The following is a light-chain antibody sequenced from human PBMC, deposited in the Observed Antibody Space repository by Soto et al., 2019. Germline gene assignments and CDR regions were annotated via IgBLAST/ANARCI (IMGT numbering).Light chain of an antibody. V-gene: IGKV3-20*01. Sequence: IVLTQSPGTRSLSPGERATLSCRASQSVSNNYLALYQQKPCQAHRLIIYGVSNRATGIRDRFSGTGSGTDFTLTISRLDPEEFAVYYCQRYCRTGTFGQGTKVDIK. CDR3: QRYCRTGT. CDR2: GVS. J-gene: IGKJ1*01. CDR1: QSVSNNY.